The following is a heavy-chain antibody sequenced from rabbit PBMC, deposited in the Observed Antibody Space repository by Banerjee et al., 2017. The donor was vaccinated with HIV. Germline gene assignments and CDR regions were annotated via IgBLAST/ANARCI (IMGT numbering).Heavy chain of an antibody. CDR2: INTGTSGST. CDR3: ARDLSSSGWSDFAL. Sequence: QEQLEESGGDLVKPEGSLTLTCTASGFSFSSNYWICWVRQAPGKGLEWIGCINTGTSGSTYYASWVNGRFSISRSTSLNTVTLQMTSLTAADTATYFCARDLSSSGWSDFALWGPGTLVTVS. V-gene: IGHV1S45*01. J-gene: IGHJ4*01. D-gene: IGHD4-1*01. CDR1: GFSFSSNYW.